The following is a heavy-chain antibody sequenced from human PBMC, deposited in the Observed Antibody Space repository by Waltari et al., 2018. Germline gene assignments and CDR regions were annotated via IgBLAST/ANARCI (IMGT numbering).Heavy chain of an antibody. CDR1: RGSIRSHY. CDR2: IYYNGAT. J-gene: IGHJ6*02. V-gene: IGHV4-59*11. CDR3: ARDRVVPADEPDYYGLDV. Sequence: QVHLQESGPGQVKPSETLSLTCDVSRGSIRSHYWSWIRRPPGKGREWIGYIYYNGATNYNPALMSRVTISVDTAKNQCSLKLSSVTAADTAVYYCARDRVVPADEPDYYGLDVWGQGTTVTVSS. D-gene: IGHD2-2*01.